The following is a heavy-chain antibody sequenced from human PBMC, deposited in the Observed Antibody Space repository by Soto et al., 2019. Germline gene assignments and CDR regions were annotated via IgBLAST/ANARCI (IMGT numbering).Heavy chain of an antibody. V-gene: IGHV4-30-4*01. Sequence: NPSETLSLTCTISGGSFSNDDYYWSWIRQPPGKGLEWIGYIYYSGSTNSNPSLKSRVTQSVDTSKKQFSLTLRSVTAADTAVYYCARARYAYFDYWGQGTLVTVSS. CDR2: IYYSGST. J-gene: IGHJ4*02. D-gene: IGHD1-1*01. CDR3: ARARYAYFDY. CDR1: GGSFSNDDYY.